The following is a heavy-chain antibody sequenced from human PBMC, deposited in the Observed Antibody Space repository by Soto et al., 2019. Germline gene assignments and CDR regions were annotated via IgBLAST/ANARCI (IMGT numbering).Heavy chain of an antibody. CDR1: VVSISSGNW. CDR2: IFHDGTA. J-gene: IGHJ4*02. D-gene: IGHD2-8*01. CDR3: ARLVYDTRLNYMYFDF. V-gene: IGHV4-4*02. Sequence: SETLSLTCALSVVSISSGNWCTWVRQTPQRGLEYIGEIFHDGTANYYPSFERRVAISVDTSKNQFSLKLTSVTAADTAIYFCARLVYDTRLNYMYFDFWGQGALVTVSS.